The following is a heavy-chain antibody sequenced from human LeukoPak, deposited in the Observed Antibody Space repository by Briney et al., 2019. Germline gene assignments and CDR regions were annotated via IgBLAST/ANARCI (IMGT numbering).Heavy chain of an antibody. D-gene: IGHD6-13*01. CDR2: IYYSGST. J-gene: IGHJ6*03. Sequence: SETLSLTCTVSGGSISSYYWSWIRQPPGKGLEWIGYIYYSGSTNYNPSLKSRVTISVDTSKNQFSLKLSSVTAADTAVYYCARVCYTPNSISWSCDYYYYMDVWGKGTTVTISS. CDR3: ARVCYTPNSISWSCDYYYYMDV. CDR1: GGSISSYY. V-gene: IGHV4-59*01.